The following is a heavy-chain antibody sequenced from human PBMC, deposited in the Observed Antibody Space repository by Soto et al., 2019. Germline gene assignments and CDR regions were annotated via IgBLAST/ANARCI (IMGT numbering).Heavy chain of an antibody. V-gene: IGHV4-59*01. CDR2: IYYSGST. D-gene: IGHD6-19*01. CDR1: GGSISSYY. Sequence: SETLSLTCTVSGGSISSYYWSWIRQPPGKGLEWIGYIYYSGSTNYNPSLKSRVTISVDTSKNQFSLKLSSVTAADTAVYYCARAPGIAVAGTYGMDVWGQGTTVTVS. CDR3: ARAPGIAVAGTYGMDV. J-gene: IGHJ6*02.